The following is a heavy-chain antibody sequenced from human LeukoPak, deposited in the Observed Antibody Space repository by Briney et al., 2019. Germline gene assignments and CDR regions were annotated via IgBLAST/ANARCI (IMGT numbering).Heavy chain of an antibody. V-gene: IGHV1-2*02. Sequence: GASVKVSCKASGYTFTDYYMHWVRQAPGQGLEWMGWINPNSGGTNYAQKFQGRVTMTRDTSISTAYMELSRMKSDDTAVNYCARAYSSGPGYWGQGTLVTVSS. J-gene: IGHJ4*02. CDR2: INPNSGGT. CDR1: GYTFTDYY. D-gene: IGHD6-19*01. CDR3: ARAYSSGPGY.